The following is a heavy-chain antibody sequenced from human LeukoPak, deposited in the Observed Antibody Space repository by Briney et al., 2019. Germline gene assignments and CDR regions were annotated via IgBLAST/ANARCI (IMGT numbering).Heavy chain of an antibody. V-gene: IGHV1-69*13. D-gene: IGHD3-22*01. CDR3: AREWGLESSGYYYAY. CDR2: ITPILGTA. CDR1: GGTFSRFT. Sequence: PVKVSCKASGGTFSRFTISWVRLAPGQGFEWMGGITPILGTANFAQKFQGRVSITADESTSTAFMELSSLRSEDTAVYYCAREWGLESSGYYYAYWGQGTLVTVSS. J-gene: IGHJ4*02.